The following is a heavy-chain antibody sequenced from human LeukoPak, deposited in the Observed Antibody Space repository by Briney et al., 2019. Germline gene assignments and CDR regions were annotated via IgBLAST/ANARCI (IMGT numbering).Heavy chain of an antibody. D-gene: IGHD3-10*01. CDR1: GYTFTSYG. J-gene: IGHJ5*02. CDR2: ISAYNGNT. Sequence: ASVKVSCKASGYTFTSYGISWVRQAPGQGLGWMGWISAYNGNTNYAQKLQGRVTMTTDKSTSTAYMELSSLRSEDTAVYYCARDSMVRGVSGFDPWGQGTLVTVSS. CDR3: ARDSMVRGVSGFDP. V-gene: IGHV1-18*01.